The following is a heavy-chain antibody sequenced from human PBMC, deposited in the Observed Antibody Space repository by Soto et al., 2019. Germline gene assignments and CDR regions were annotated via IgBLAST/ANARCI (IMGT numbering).Heavy chain of an antibody. Sequence: QLQLQESGPGLVKPSETLSLTCTVSGGSISTSTYYWGWIRQPPGKGLEWIVSVYYSGSTFYNPSLKSRVTISVDTSKNQVSLSFSSVTAADMAVYYCAALTGYYYYYMDVWGKGTTVTVSS. CDR2: VYYSGST. CDR3: AALTGYYYYYMDV. D-gene: IGHD3-9*01. J-gene: IGHJ6*03. CDR1: GGSISTSTYY. V-gene: IGHV4-39*01.